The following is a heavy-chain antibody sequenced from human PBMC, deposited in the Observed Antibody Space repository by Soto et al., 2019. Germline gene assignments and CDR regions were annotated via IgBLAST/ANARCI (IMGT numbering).Heavy chain of an antibody. V-gene: IGHV1-18*01. CDR3: ARDRLRGYDSSGFYS. J-gene: IGHJ4*02. D-gene: IGHD3-22*01. CDR1: GYSFSSHG. Sequence: ASVKASCKASGYSFSSHGINWERQAPGQGLEWMGWINPSDGNRNFAQKFEDRVTMTTATSTNAVFLELRSLKSDDTAIYYCARDRLRGYDSSGFYSWGQGTMVTVSS. CDR2: INPSDGNR.